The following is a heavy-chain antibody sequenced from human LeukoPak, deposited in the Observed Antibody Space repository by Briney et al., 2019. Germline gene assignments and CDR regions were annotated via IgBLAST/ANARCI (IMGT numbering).Heavy chain of an antibody. Sequence: GGSLRLSCAASGFTFSSYAMHWVRQAPGKGLEWVSGISWNSGSIGYADSVKGRFTISRDNSKNTLYLQMNSLRAEDTAVYYCAKVGSGWYEGQYYFDYWGQGTLVTVSS. CDR3: AKVGSGWYEGQYYFDY. V-gene: IGHV3-23*01. D-gene: IGHD6-19*01. J-gene: IGHJ4*02. CDR1: GFTFSSYA. CDR2: ISWNSGSI.